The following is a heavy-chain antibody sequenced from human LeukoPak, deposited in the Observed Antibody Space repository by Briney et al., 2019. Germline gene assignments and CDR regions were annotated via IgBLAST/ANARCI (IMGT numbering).Heavy chain of an antibody. Sequence: PGGSLRLSCAASGFTFSSYWMSWVRQAPGKGLEWVANIKQDGSEKYYVDSVKGRFTISRDNAKNSLYLQVNSLRAEDTAVYYCARDLIDYDSSEGYWGQGTLVTVSS. CDR3: ARDLIDYDSSEGY. V-gene: IGHV3-7*01. J-gene: IGHJ4*02. CDR1: GFTFSSYW. D-gene: IGHD3-22*01. CDR2: IKQDGSEK.